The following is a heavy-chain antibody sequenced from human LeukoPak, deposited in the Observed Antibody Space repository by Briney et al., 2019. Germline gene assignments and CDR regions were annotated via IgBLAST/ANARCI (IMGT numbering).Heavy chain of an antibody. V-gene: IGHV1-46*01. Sequence: GASVKVSCKASGYTFTSYYMHWVRQAPGQGLEWMGIINPSGGSTSYAQKFQGRVTVTRDTSTSTVYMELSSLKSEDTAVYYCARGNAIAAAGTGGDYWGQGTLVTVSS. J-gene: IGHJ4*02. CDR3: ARGNAIAAAGTGGDY. D-gene: IGHD6-13*01. CDR2: INPSGGST. CDR1: GYTFTSYY.